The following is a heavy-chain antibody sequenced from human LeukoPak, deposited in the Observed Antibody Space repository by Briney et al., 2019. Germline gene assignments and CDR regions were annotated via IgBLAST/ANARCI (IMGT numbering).Heavy chain of an antibody. CDR1: GFTFSRYG. J-gene: IGHJ6*02. V-gene: IGHV3-30*18. Sequence: PGGSLRLSCAASGFTFSRYGMHWVRQAPGKGLEWVAGISYDGSNKDYADAVKGRFTISRDNSKNTPYVQMNSLRAEDTAVYYCAKGRNYDFWSGYHRGSYYYYGMDVWGQGTTVTVSS. D-gene: IGHD3-3*01. CDR3: AKGRNYDFWSGYHRGSYYYYGMDV. CDR2: ISYDGSNK.